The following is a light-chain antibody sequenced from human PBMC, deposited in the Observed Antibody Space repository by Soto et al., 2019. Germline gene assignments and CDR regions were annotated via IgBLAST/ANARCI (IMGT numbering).Light chain of an antibody. J-gene: IGKJ4*01. CDR2: GAS. CDR3: QQYGSPALT. Sequence: EIVLTQSPGTLSLSPGERATLSCRDSQSVSSSYLAWYQQKPGQAPRLLIYGASSRATGIPDSFSGSGSGTDFTLTISRLEPEDFAVYYCQQYGSPALTFGGGTKVDIK. CDR1: QSVSSSY. V-gene: IGKV3-20*01.